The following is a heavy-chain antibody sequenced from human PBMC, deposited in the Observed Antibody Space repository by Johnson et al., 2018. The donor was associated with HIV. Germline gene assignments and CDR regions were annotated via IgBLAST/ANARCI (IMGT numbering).Heavy chain of an antibody. CDR1: GFTFSSYA. CDR3: ARDQRHIAAAGPPDAFDI. Sequence: QVQLVESGGGVVQPGRSLRLSCAASGFTFSSYAMHWVRQAPGKGLEWVAVISYDGSEKYYVDSVKGRFTISRDNAKNSLYLQMNSLRAEDTAVYYCARDQRHIAAAGPPDAFDIWGQGTMVIVSS. D-gene: IGHD6-13*01. J-gene: IGHJ3*02. V-gene: IGHV3-30*04. CDR2: ISYDGSEK.